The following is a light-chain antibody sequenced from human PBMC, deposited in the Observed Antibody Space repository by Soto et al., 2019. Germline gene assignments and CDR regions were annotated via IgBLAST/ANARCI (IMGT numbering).Light chain of an antibody. CDR1: SSDVGDYNY. J-gene: IGLJ2*01. Sequence: QSALTQPRSVSGSPGQSVTISCTGTSSDVGDYNYVSWYQQHPGKAPKFIIYEVSKRPSGVPDRFSGSKSGNTASLTISGLHAEDEADYYCCSYAGTYTVVFGGGTKLTVL. CDR2: EVS. CDR3: CSYAGTYTVV. V-gene: IGLV2-11*01.